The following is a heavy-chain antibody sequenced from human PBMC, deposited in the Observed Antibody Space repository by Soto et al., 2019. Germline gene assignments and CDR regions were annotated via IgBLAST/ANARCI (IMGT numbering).Heavy chain of an antibody. V-gene: IGHV4-59*08. J-gene: IGHJ6*02. CDR2: IQQNGYS. D-gene: IGHD3-10*01. CDR3: ARLGFGSLHSLVDV. Sequence: QVQLQESGPGLVKPSDTLSPPCTVSGGSITNYYGSWFLQPPGKGLEWIGHIQQNGYSAYNLTLKRQVTMSMDTSKTQFSLMLESVTATDTAVYYCARLGFGSLHSLVDVWGQGPTVIVSS. CDR1: GGSITNYY.